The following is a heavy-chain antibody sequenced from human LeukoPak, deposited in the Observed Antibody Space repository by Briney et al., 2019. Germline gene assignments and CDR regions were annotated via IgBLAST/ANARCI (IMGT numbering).Heavy chain of an antibody. D-gene: IGHD2-2*01. Sequence: GGSLRLSCAASGFTVSSYAMSWVRQAPGKGLEWVSAISGSAISGSCGRTYYADSVKGRFTISRDNSKNTLYLQMNSLRAEETAVYYCAKEALKAAILGYYFDYWGQGTLVTVSS. V-gene: IGHV3-23*01. J-gene: IGHJ4*02. CDR1: GFTVSSYA. CDR3: AKEALKAAILGYYFDY. CDR2: ISGSAISGSCGRT.